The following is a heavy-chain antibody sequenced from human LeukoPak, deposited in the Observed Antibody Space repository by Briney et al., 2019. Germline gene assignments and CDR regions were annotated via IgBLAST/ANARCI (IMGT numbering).Heavy chain of an antibody. V-gene: IGHV3-33*06. CDR2: ISYDGSDK. D-gene: IGHD2-15*01. J-gene: IGHJ5*02. CDR1: GFTFRNYA. Sequence: GGSLRLSXAASGFTFRNYAMHWVRQTPGKGLEWVAVISYDGSDKYYVDSVKGRFTISRDNSRNTLYLQMNSLSADDTAVYYCAKDIGGTSFSNWFDPWGQGTLVTVSS. CDR3: AKDIGGTSFSNWFDP.